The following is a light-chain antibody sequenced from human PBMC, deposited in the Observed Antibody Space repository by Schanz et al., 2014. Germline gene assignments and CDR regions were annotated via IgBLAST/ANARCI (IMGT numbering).Light chain of an antibody. CDR3: TSYRDYNDPCV. Sequence: QSVLAQPPSVSGAPGQRVTISCTGSSSNIGAGYDVHWYQQFPGTAPRLLIYGNTNRPSGVPDRFSGSKSGTSASLAITGLQAEDEAEYYCTSYRDYNDPCVFGTGTKLTVL. V-gene: IGLV1-40*01. J-gene: IGLJ1*01. CDR1: SSNIGAGYD. CDR2: GNT.